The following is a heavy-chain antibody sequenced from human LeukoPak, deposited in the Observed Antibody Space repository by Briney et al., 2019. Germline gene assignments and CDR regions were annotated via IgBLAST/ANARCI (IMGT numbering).Heavy chain of an antibody. Sequence: ASVKVSCKASGYTFTSYYMHWVRQAPGQGLEWMGIINPSGGSTTYAQKFQGRVTMTRDTSTSTVYMTLSSLTSEDTAVYYCAGAGYWAATGYATDWGQGSLVTVSS. CDR3: AGAGYWAATGYATD. V-gene: IGHV1-46*03. CDR2: INPSGGST. CDR1: GYTFTSYY. J-gene: IGHJ4*02. D-gene: IGHD6-13*01.